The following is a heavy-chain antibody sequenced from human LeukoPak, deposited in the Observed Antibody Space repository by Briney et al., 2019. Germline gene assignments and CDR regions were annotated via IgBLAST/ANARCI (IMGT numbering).Heavy chain of an antibody. D-gene: IGHD2-2*01. J-gene: IGHJ4*02. CDR2: INPSGDST. CDR3: ARLFPYCSSTSCYPDY. Sequence: GASVKVSCKAPGYTFINYYLHWVRQAPGQRPEWMGIINPSGDSTNYAQKFQGRVTMTTDTSTSTAYMELRSLRSDDTAVYYCARLFPYCSSTSCYPDYWGQGTLVTVSS. CDR1: GYTFINYY. V-gene: IGHV1-46*01.